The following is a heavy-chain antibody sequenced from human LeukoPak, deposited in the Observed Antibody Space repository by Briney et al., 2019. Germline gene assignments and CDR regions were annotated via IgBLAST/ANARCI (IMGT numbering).Heavy chain of an antibody. Sequence: SETLSLTCTVSGGSFSSSVYYWGWIRQPPGKGLEWIGSVYYTGSTYFNPSLKSRPTISANTDNNQLSLKLRWLTRADTAVYYCARHLSSNWYLGYFDFWGQGTLVTVSS. CDR1: GGSFSSSVYY. CDR2: VYYTGST. D-gene: IGHD6-13*01. J-gene: IGHJ4*02. CDR3: ARHLSSNWYLGYFDF. V-gene: IGHV4-39*01.